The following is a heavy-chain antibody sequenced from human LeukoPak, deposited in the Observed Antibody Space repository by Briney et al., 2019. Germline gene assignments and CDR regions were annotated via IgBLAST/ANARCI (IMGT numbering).Heavy chain of an antibody. Sequence: HPGGSLRLSCAASGFTFGSYAVHWVRQAPGRGLAWVAVISHDGSHKYYADSVKGRFTISRDNSTNALNLQMSSLRAEDATVYYCASANWIDGYYYAMDVWGQANTVTVPS. V-gene: IGHV3-30-3*01. CDR2: ISHDGSHK. CDR1: GFTFGSYA. J-gene: IGHJ6*02. CDR3: ASANWIDGYYYAMDV. D-gene: IGHD1-1*01.